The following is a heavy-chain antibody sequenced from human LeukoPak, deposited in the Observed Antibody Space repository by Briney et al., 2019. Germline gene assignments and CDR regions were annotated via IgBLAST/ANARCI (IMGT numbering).Heavy chain of an antibody. Sequence: GGSLRLSCAASGFTFSSYVMYWVRQAPGKGLEYVSAISSNGGSTYYANSVKGRFTISRDNSKNTLYLQMGSLRAEDMAVYYCARGLWGATTPYFDYWGQGTLVTVSS. J-gene: IGHJ4*02. CDR2: ISSNGGST. D-gene: IGHD1-26*01. V-gene: IGHV3-64*01. CDR1: GFTFSSYV. CDR3: ARGLWGATTPYFDY.